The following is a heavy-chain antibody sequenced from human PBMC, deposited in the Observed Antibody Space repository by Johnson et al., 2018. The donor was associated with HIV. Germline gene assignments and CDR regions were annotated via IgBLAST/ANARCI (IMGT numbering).Heavy chain of an antibody. Sequence: QLVESGGGLVQPGRSLRLSCAASGFTFDDYAMHWVPQAPGKGLEWVSGISWNSGSIGYADSVKGRFTISRDNAKNSLYLQMNSLRAEDTALYYCAKDRYSYGTDAFDIWGQGTMVTVSS. V-gene: IGHV3-9*01. J-gene: IGHJ3*02. CDR2: ISWNSGSI. CDR3: AKDRYSYGTDAFDI. D-gene: IGHD5-18*01. CDR1: GFTFDDYA.